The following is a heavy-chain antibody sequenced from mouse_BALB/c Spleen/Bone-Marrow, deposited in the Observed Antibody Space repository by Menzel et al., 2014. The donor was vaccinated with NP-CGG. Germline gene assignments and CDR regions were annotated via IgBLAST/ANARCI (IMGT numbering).Heavy chain of an antibody. CDR3: ARSEKVRKTMDY. D-gene: IGHD2-14*01. CDR1: GYTFTDYA. V-gene: IGHV1-67*01. CDR2: ISSYYGDA. J-gene: IGHJ4*01. Sequence: QVQLQQSGAELVRPGVSVKISCKGSGYTFTDYAVHWVKQSHTKSLEWIGLISSYYGDATYNQKFKGKATMTVDKSSSTAFLELARLTSEDSAIYYCARSEKVRKTMDYWSQGTSVTASS.